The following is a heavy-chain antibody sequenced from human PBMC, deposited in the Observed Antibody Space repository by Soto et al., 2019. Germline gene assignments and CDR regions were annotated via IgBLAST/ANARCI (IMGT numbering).Heavy chain of an antibody. D-gene: IGHD3-10*01. CDR2: INHSGST. CDR3: ARGHGPELGVGYFDY. J-gene: IGHJ4*02. CDR1: GGSFSGYY. V-gene: IGHV4-34*01. Sequence: SETLSLTCAVYGGSFSGYYWSWIRQPPGKGLEWIGEINHSGSTNYNPSLKSRVTISVDTSKNQFSLKLSSVTAADTAVYYCARGHGPELGVGYFDYWGQGTLVTVSS.